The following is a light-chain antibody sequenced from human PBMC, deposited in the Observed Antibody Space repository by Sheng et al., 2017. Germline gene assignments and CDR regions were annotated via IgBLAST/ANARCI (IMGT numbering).Light chain of an antibody. J-gene: IGLJ2*01. CDR3: QVWDTSSDYPGV. V-gene: IGLV3-1*01. Sequence: SYELTQSPSVSVSPGQTATITCSGDNLGYASWYQQKPGQSPVLVIYQDTKRPSGIPERFSGSNSENTATLTVIRVEAGDEADYYCQVWDTSSDYPGVFGGGTKLTVL. CDR2: QDT. CDR1: NLGY.